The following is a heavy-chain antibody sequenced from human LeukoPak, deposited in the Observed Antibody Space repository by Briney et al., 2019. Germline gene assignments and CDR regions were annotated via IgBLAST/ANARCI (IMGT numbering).Heavy chain of an antibody. CDR3: ARCQRTRLPLLGYYSYMDV. CDR1: GYTFTSYD. CDR2: MNPNSGNT. Sequence: ASLKVSCKASGYTFTSYDINWVRQATGQGPEWMGWMNPNSGNTGYAQKFQGRVTPTRNTSISTAYMEQRSLRYQETAVYISARCQRTRLPLLGYYSYMDVWGKGTTVTVSS. V-gene: IGHV1-8*01. J-gene: IGHJ6*03. D-gene: IGHD5-18*01.